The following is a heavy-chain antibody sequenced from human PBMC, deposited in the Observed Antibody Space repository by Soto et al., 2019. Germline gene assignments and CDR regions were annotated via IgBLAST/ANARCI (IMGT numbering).Heavy chain of an antibody. D-gene: IGHD3-3*01. CDR1: GFTFSSYA. V-gene: IGHV3-30-3*01. CDR3: ARENYDFWSGYPHY. Sequence: RGSLRLSCAASGFTFSSYAMHWVRQAPGKGLEWVAVISYDGSNKYYADSVKGRFTISRDNSKNTLYLQMNSLRAEDTAVYYCARENYDFWSGYPHYWGQGTLVTVSS. J-gene: IGHJ4*02. CDR2: ISYDGSNK.